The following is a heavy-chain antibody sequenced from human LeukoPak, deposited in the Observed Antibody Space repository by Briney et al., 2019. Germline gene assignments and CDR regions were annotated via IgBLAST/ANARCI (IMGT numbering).Heavy chain of an antibody. J-gene: IGHJ1*01. D-gene: IGHD4-17*01. CDR3: ARQAPTDYGDSGAEYFQH. V-gene: IGHV4-59*08. CDR1: GGSISSYY. Sequence: SETLSLTCTVSGGSISSYYWSWIRQPPGKGLEWIGYIYYSGSTNYNPSLKSRVTISVDTSKNQSSLKLSSVTAADTAVHYCARQAPTDYGDSGAEYFQHWGQGTLVTVSS. CDR2: IYYSGST.